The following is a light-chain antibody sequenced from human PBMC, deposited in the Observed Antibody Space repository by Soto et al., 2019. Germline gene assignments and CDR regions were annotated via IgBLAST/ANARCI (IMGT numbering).Light chain of an antibody. J-gene: IGKJ1*01. CDR1: QSVSSSY. Sequence: EIVLTQSPGTLSLSPGERATLSCRASQSVSSSYLAWYQQKPGQAPRLLIYGASSRATGIPDRFIGSGSGTDFTLTISRLEPEDFAIYYCQHYGSSPDTFGQGTKLEIK. CDR3: QHYGSSPDT. V-gene: IGKV3-20*01. CDR2: GAS.